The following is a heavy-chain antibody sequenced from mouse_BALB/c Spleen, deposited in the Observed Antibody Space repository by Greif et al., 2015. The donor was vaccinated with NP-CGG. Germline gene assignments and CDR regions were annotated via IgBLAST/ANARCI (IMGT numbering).Heavy chain of an antibody. CDR3: ARRNYGSSRYAMDY. V-gene: IGHV1-7*01. D-gene: IGHD1-1*01. CDR1: GYTFTSYW. J-gene: IGHJ4*01. Sequence: QVQLQQSGAELAKPGASVKMSCKASGYTFTSYWMHWVKQRPGQGLEWIGYINPSTGYTEYNQKFKDKATLTADRSSSTAYMQLSSLTSEDSAVYYCARRNYGSSRYAMDYWGQGTSVTVSS. CDR2: INPSTGYT.